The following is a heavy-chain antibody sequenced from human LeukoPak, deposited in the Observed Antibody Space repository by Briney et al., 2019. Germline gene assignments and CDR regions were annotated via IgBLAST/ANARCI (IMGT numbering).Heavy chain of an antibody. V-gene: IGHV4-31*03. CDR1: GGSISSGGYY. CDR3: ARWAAGWGRYYYYMDV. Sequence: SQTLSLTCTVSGGSISSGGYYWSWIRQHPGKGLEWIGYIYYSGSTYYNPSLKSRVTISVDTSKNQFSLKLSSVTAAGTAVYYCARWAAGWGRYYYYMDVWGKGTTVTVSS. CDR2: IYYSGST. D-gene: IGHD1-26*01. J-gene: IGHJ6*03.